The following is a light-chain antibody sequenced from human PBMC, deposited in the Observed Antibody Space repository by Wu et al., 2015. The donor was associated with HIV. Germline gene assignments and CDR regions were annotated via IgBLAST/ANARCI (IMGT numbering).Light chain of an antibody. CDR1: QNISSS. V-gene: IGKV3-15*01. CDR2: GAY. Sequence: EIVMTQFPATLSVSPGERATLSCRASQNISSSLAWYQQKRGQAPRLLIYGAYIRATGVPARFSGSGSETEFTLTISNVQSEDFAVYYCQQYNDWPLSFGGGTKVEIK. J-gene: IGKJ4*01. CDR3: QQYNDWPLS.